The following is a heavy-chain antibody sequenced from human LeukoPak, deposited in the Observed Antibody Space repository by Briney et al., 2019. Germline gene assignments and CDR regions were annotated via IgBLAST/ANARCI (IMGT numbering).Heavy chain of an antibody. CDR3: ARGLGEHDFWSGYSDI. D-gene: IGHD3-3*01. J-gene: IGHJ3*02. Sequence: PGGSLRLSCAASGFTFSSYGMHWVRQAPGKGLEWVAVIWYDGSNKYYADSVKGRFTISRDNSKNTLYLQMNSLRAEDTAVYYCARGLGEHDFWSGYSDIWGQGTMVTVSS. CDR1: GFTFSSYG. CDR2: IWYDGSNK. V-gene: IGHV3-33*01.